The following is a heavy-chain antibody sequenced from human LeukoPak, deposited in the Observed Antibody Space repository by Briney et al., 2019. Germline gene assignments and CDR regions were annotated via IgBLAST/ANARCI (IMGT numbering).Heavy chain of an antibody. CDR3: ARSRYYYGMDV. Sequence: ASVKVSCKASGGTFSSYAISWVRQAPGQGLEWMGGIIPIFGTANYAQKFQGWVTMTRDTSISTAYMELSRLRSDDTAVYYCARSRYYYGMDVWGQGTTVTVSS. CDR1: GGTFSSYA. J-gene: IGHJ6*02. CDR2: IIPIFGTA. V-gene: IGHV1-69*05.